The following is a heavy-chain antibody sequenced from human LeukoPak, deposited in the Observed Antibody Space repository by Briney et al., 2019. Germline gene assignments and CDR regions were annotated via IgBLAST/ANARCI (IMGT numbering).Heavy chain of an antibody. J-gene: IGHJ4*02. Sequence: GGSLRLSCAATGFMFSTYAMHWVRQAPGKGLEWVAVISYDGSNKNYADSVKGRFSISRDNSKNTLSLQMNSLRPEDTALYYCARGLFTGGTYFAYWGQGTLVTVSS. CDR2: ISYDGSNK. CDR3: ARGLFTGGTYFAY. D-gene: IGHD2-8*02. V-gene: IGHV3-30-3*01. CDR1: GFMFSTYA.